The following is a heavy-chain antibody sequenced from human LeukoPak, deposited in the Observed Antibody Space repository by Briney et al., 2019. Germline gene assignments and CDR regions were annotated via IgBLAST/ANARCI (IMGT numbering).Heavy chain of an antibody. D-gene: IGHD3-10*01. Sequence: SETLSLTCTVSGGSISSYYWSWIRQPPGKGLEWIGYIYYSGSTNYNPSLKSRVTISVDTSKNQFSLKLSSVTAADTAVYYCARRSDYYGSGSCYKEVWFDLWGQGTLVPVSS. J-gene: IGHJ5*02. CDR3: ARRSDYYGSGSCYKEVWFDL. CDR1: GGSISSYY. CDR2: IYYSGST. V-gene: IGHV4-59*08.